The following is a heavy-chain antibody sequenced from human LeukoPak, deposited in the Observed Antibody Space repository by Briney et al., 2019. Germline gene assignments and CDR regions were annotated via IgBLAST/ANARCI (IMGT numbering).Heavy chain of an antibody. Sequence: GGSLRLSCAASGFTVSSNYMSWVRQAPGKGLEWVSVIYSGGSTYYPDSVKGRFTISRDNSKNTLYLQMNSLRAEDTAVYYCARIPVHDYYYYGMDVWGQGTTVTVPS. CDR3: ARIPVHDYYYYGMDV. CDR1: GFTVSSNY. J-gene: IGHJ6*02. D-gene: IGHD1-1*01. CDR2: IYSGGST. V-gene: IGHV3-53*01.